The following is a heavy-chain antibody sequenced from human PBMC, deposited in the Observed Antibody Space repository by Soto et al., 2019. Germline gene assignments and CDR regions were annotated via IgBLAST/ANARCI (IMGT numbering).Heavy chain of an antibody. J-gene: IGHJ6*02. CDR3: ARTGGMDV. CDR1: GGSFSGYY. V-gene: IGHV4-34*01. CDR2: INHSGDT. Sequence: QVQLQQWGAGLLKPSKTLSLTCAVYGGSFSGYYWSWLRQTREKGLEWIGEINHSGDTKYNPTLESRVTISVDTSKNQFSLKLNSVSAADTAVYYCARTGGMDVWGQGATVTVSS.